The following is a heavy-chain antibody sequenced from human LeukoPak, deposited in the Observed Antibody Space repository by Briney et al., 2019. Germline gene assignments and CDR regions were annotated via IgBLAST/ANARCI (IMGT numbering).Heavy chain of an antibody. J-gene: IGHJ4*02. V-gene: IGHV3-53*01. CDR2: IYSAGPT. CDR3: ARESVGSHAIDY. CDR1: GFSVRSSY. Sequence: GGSLRLSCAASGFSVRSSYMSWVRQAPGKGLEWVSVIYSAGPTHYADSVKGRFTISRDKSENTLHLQMNSLRAEDTAIYYCARESVGSHAIDYWGQGTLVTVSS. D-gene: IGHD4-23*01.